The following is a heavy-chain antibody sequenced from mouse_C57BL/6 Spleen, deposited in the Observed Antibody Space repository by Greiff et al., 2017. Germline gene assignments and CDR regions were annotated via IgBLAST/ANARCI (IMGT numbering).Heavy chain of an antibody. CDR3: ARRGYSYYFDY. CDR2: INPNNGGT. V-gene: IGHV1-26*01. Sequence: VQLQQSGPELVKPGASVKISCTASGYTFTDYYMNWVKQSHGKSLEWIGDINPNNGGTSYNQQFKGKATLTVDKSSSTAYMERRSLTSEDSAVYYCARRGYSYYFDYWGQGTTLTVSS. CDR1: GYTFTDYY. J-gene: IGHJ2*01. D-gene: IGHD2-3*01.